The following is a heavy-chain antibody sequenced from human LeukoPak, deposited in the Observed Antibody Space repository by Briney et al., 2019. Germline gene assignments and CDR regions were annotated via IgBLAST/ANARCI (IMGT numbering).Heavy chain of an antibody. Sequence: SVTLSLTCAVDGGSFSGYYWSWIRQPPGKGLEWIGEINHSGSTNYNPSLKSRVTISVDTSKNQFSLKLSSVTAADTAVYYCASSASYSNYWYYCGQGTLVTVSS. CDR1: GGSFSGYY. J-gene: IGHJ4*02. D-gene: IGHD4-11*01. CDR2: INHSGST. CDR3: ASSASYSNYWYY. V-gene: IGHV4-34*01.